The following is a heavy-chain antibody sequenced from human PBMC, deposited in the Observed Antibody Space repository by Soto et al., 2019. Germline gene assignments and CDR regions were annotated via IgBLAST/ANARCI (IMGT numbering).Heavy chain of an antibody. CDR3: ARWVASNLNYFDY. CDR2: TYYRSKWYN. Sequence: SQTLSLTCGISGDSVSSNSAAWNWIRQSPSRGLEWLGRTYYRSKWYNEYAVSVKSRIIINPDTAKNQFSLQLNSVTPEDTAVYYCARWVASNLNYFDYWGQGTLVTVS. J-gene: IGHJ4*02. V-gene: IGHV6-1*01. D-gene: IGHD4-4*01. CDR1: GDSVSSNSAA.